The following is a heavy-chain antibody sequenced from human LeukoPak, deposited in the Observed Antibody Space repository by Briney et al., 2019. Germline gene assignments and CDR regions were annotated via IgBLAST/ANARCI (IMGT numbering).Heavy chain of an antibody. Sequence: ASVKVSCKASGGTFSSYAISWVRQAPGQGLEWMGWISAYNGNTNYAQKLQGRVTMTTDASTSTAYMELRSLRSDDTAVYYCARASIAVAGTYFDYWGQGTLVTVSS. D-gene: IGHD6-19*01. V-gene: IGHV1-18*01. CDR3: ARASIAVAGTYFDY. CDR2: ISAYNGNT. CDR1: GGTFSSYA. J-gene: IGHJ4*02.